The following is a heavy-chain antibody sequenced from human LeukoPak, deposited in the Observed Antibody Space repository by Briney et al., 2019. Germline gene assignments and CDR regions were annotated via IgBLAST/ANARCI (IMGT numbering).Heavy chain of an antibody. Sequence: SQTLSLTCTVSGGSISSGSYYWSWIRQPAGKGLEWIGRIYTSGSTNYNPSLKSRVTISVDTSKNQFSLKLSSVTAADTAVYYCARALRSSGYYLYWGQGTLVTVS. D-gene: IGHD3-22*01. CDR2: IYTSGST. J-gene: IGHJ4*02. CDR1: GGSISSGSYY. CDR3: ARALRSSGYYLY. V-gene: IGHV4-61*02.